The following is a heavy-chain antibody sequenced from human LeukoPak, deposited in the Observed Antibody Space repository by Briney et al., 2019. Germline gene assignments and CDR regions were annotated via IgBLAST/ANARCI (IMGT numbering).Heavy chain of an antibody. J-gene: IGHJ3*02. D-gene: IGHD6-13*01. CDR1: GFTFSSYG. CDR2: ISYDGSNK. CDR3: AKGVAADGAFDI. V-gene: IGHV3-30*18. Sequence: GGSLRLSCAASGFTFSSYGMHWVRQAPGKGLEWVAVISYDGSNKYYADSVKGRFTISRDNSKNTLYLQMNSLRAEDTAVYYCAKGVAADGAFDIWGQGTMVTVSS.